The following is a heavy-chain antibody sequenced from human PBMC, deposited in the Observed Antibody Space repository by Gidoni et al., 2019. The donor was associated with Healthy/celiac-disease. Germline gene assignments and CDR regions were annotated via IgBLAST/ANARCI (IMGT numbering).Heavy chain of an antibody. CDR2: IYSGGST. V-gene: IGHV3-53*01. CDR1: GFTVSSNY. J-gene: IGHJ3*02. D-gene: IGHD3-16*01. Sequence: EVQLVESGGGLIQPGGSLRLSCPAPGFTVSSNYMSWVRQAPGKGLEWVSVIYSGGSTYYADSVKGRFTISRDNSKNTLYLQMNSLRAEDTAVYYCARGPSWGYDAFDIWGQGTMVTVSS. CDR3: ARGPSWGYDAFDI.